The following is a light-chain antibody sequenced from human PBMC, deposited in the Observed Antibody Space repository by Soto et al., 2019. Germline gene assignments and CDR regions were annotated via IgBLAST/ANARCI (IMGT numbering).Light chain of an antibody. V-gene: IGLV1-44*01. J-gene: IGLJ2*01. CDR3: ATWDDSLNGPV. Sequence: QSVLTQPPSVSGAPGETVTISCSGSSPNIGSNAVNWYQQVPATAPKLLIYSNDQRPSGVPDRFSASKSGTLASLAISGLQSEDEADYSCATWDDSLNGPVFGGGTKLTVL. CDR2: SND. CDR1: SPNIGSNA.